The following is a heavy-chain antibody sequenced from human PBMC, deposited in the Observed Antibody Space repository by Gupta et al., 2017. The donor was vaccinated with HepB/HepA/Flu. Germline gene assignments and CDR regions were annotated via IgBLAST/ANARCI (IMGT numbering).Heavy chain of an antibody. Sequence: EVQLVESGGGLVQPGGSLRLSCAASGFTFSSYWMHWVRKAPGKGLVGVSRINSDGSSTSYADSVKGRFTIPRDNAKNTLYLKMNSLRAEDTAVYYCAREVVGATTYTHTNNWFDPGGQGTLVTVSS. V-gene: IGHV3-74*01. CDR3: AREVVGATTYTHTNNWFDP. CDR1: GFTFSSYW. J-gene: IGHJ5*02. D-gene: IGHD1-26*01. CDR2: INSDGSST.